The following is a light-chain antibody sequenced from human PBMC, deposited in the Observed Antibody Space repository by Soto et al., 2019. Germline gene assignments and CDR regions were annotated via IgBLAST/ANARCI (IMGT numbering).Light chain of an antibody. CDR2: AAS. CDR1: QGISSL. CDR3: QQYYDWPIT. J-gene: IGKJ5*01. Sequence: EIVLTQAPATLSVSPGERATLFCRASQGISSLLAWYKQKPGQAPRLLIYAASTRAAGIPARFSGSGSGTYFTLTISSLQSEDFEIYYCQQYYDWPITFGQGTRLDIK. V-gene: IGKV3-15*01.